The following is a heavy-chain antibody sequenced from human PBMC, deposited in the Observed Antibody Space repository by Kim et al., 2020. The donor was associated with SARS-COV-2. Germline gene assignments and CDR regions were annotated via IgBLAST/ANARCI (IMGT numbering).Heavy chain of an antibody. CDR3: ARRGDSSSWLDY. D-gene: IGHD6-13*01. V-gene: IGHV3-33*03. Sequence: GGSLRLSCAASGFAFSSFGMHWVRQAPGKGLEWLAAIWFDGSRTYFTDSVKGRFTISRDNSKNTLYLQMNSLRVEDTAVYYCARRGDSSSWLDYWGQGTL. J-gene: IGHJ4*02. CDR2: IWFDGSRT. CDR1: GFAFSSFG.